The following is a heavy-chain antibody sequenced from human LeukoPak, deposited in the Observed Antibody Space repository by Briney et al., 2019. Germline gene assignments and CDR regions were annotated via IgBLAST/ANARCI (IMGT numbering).Heavy chain of an antibody. J-gene: IGHJ4*02. CDR2: INQDGSEK. V-gene: IGHV3-7*04. Sequence: GGSLRLSCAASGFTFRSYWMNWVRQAPGKGLEWVANINQDGSEKNYVDSVKGRFTISRDNAKNSLYLQMNSLRAEDTAVYYCARYPSGYDRGFDYWGQGTLVTVSS. CDR1: GFTFRSYW. CDR3: ARYPSGYDRGFDY. D-gene: IGHD5-12*01.